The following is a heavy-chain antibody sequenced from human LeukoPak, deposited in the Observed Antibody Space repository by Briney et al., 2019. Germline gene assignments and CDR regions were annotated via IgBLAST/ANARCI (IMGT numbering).Heavy chain of an antibody. Sequence: GASVNVSCKPSGYTFTGYYIQWVRQAPRQGLEWMGGIIPIFGTANYAQKFQGRVTITADKSTSTAYMELSSLRSEDTAVYYCARLALERRYYYYYYMDDWGKGTTVTISS. J-gene: IGHJ6*03. CDR3: ARLALERRYYYYYYMDD. V-gene: IGHV1-69*06. D-gene: IGHD1-1*01. CDR1: GYTFTGYY. CDR2: IIPIFGTA.